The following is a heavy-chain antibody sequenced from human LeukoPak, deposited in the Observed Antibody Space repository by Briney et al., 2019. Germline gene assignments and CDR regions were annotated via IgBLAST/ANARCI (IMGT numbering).Heavy chain of an antibody. Sequence: GGSLRLSCAASGFTFSNAWMSWVRQAPGKGLEWVGHIKSKTDGGTTDYTAPVKGRFTISRDDSKNTLYLQMNSLKTEDTAVYYCTTDYGWGVDYWGQGTLVTVSS. D-gene: IGHD3-16*01. CDR3: TTDYGWGVDY. CDR2: IKSKTDGGTT. V-gene: IGHV3-15*01. CDR1: GFTFSNAW. J-gene: IGHJ4*02.